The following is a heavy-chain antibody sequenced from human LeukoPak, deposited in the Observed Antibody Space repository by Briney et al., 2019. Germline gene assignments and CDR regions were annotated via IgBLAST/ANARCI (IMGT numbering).Heavy chain of an antibody. J-gene: IGHJ5*02. CDR2: IKSDGSST. CDR3: ARATLGYSSGWYDN. V-gene: IGHV3-74*01. Sequence: GGSLRLSCAASGFPFSSYWMHWVRQAPGKGLVWVSRIKSDGSSTTYADSVKGRFTISRDNAKNTLYLQMNSLRAEDTAVYYCARATLGYSSGWYDNWGQGTLVTVSS. D-gene: IGHD6-19*01. CDR1: GFPFSSYW.